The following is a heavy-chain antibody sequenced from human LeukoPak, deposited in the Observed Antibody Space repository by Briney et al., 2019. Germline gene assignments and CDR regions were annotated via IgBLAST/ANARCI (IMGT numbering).Heavy chain of an antibody. CDR1: GFTLSSYV. CDR2: ISGSGHTT. V-gene: IGHV3-23*01. J-gene: IGHJ3*02. CDR3: ARELGTPRAFDI. Sequence: GGSLRLSCAASGFTLSSYVMSWVRQAPGKGPEWVSGISGSGHTTYYADSAKGRFTISRDNSKNSLYLQMNSLRAEDAAVYYCARELGTPRAFDIWGPGTMVTVSS. D-gene: IGHD7-27*01.